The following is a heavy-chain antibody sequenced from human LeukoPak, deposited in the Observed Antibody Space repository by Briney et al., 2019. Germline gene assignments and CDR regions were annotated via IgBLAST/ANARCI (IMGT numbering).Heavy chain of an antibody. J-gene: IGHJ4*02. CDR1: GFTFSTNW. D-gene: IGHD3-22*01. V-gene: IGHV3-7*01. CDR2: INEDGSAT. CDR3: ARDAKYYFDSSGYH. Sequence: GGYLRLSCAASGFTFSTNWMSWVRQAPGKGLEWLANINEDGSATYYVDSVKGRFTISRDNGKNSLYLQMNSLRAGDTAVYYCARDAKYYFDSSGYHWGQGTQVTVSS.